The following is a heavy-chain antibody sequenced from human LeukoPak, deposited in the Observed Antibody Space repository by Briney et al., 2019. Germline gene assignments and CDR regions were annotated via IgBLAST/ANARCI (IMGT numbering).Heavy chain of an antibody. CDR3: ARDSGYPNWFDP. V-gene: IGHV1-2*02. D-gene: IGHD3-22*01. Sequence: ASVKVSCKASGYTFTGYYMHWVRQAPGQGLEWMGWINPNSGGTNYAQKFQGRVTMTRNTSISTAYMELSSLRSEDTAVYYCARDSGYPNWFDPWGQGTLVTVSS. CDR1: GYTFTGYY. CDR2: INPNSGGT. J-gene: IGHJ5*02.